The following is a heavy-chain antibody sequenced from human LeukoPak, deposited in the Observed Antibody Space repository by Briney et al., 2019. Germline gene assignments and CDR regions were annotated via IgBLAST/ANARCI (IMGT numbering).Heavy chain of an antibody. J-gene: IGHJ4*02. V-gene: IGHV1-2*04. CDR3: ATGRHYVLRFLED. CDR2: INPNSGGT. Sequence: ASVKVSCKASGYTFTGYYMHWVRQAPGQGLEWMGWINPNSGGTNYAQKFQGWVTMTRDTSISTAYMELSRLRSEDTAVYYCATGRHYVLRFLEDWGQGTLVTVSS. D-gene: IGHD3-3*01. CDR1: GYTFTGYY.